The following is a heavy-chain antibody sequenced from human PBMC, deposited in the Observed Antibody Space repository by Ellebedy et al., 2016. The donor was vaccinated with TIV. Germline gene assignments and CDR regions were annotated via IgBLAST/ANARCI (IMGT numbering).Heavy chain of an antibody. CDR1: GSTFRSYG. V-gene: IGHV3-23*01. Sequence: PGGSLRLSCEASGSTFRSYGMSWVRQAPGKGLEWVSSISTTDGTHYADSVKGRFTISRDNPKNTLYLQMNSLRAEDTAVYYCAREAWDGDYYVDYWGQGTLVTVST. CDR2: ISTTDGT. CDR3: AREAWDGDYYVDY. J-gene: IGHJ4*02. D-gene: IGHD4-17*01.